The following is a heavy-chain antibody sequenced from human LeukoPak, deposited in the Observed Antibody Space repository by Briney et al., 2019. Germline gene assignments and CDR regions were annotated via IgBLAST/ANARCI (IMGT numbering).Heavy chain of an antibody. CDR2: INPNSGDT. CDR1: GYTFTGDY. V-gene: IGHV1-2*02. CDR3: AISKDYYDSSGYYSYPFDI. J-gene: IGHJ3*02. Sequence: ASVKVSCKASGYTFTGDYMHWVRQAPGQGLEWMGWINPNSGDTNYAQKFQGRVTMTRDTSISTAYMELSSLRSDDTAVYYCAISKDYYDSSGYYSYPFDIWGQGTMVTVSS. D-gene: IGHD3-22*01.